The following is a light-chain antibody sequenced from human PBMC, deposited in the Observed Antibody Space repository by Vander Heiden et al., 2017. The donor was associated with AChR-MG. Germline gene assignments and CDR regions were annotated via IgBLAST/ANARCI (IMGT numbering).Light chain of an antibody. V-gene: IGLV1-44*01. Sequence: QSVLTQPPSASATPGQRVTISCSGSSSNIGSNNVNWYQQVPGTAPKLLIYQRDQRPSGVPDRFSGSKSGTTASLAIRGVQSEDEAVYYCAVWDNGLHGPTFGGGTQLTVL. CDR1: SSNIGSNN. CDR3: AVWDNGLHGPT. J-gene: IGLJ2*01. CDR2: QRD.